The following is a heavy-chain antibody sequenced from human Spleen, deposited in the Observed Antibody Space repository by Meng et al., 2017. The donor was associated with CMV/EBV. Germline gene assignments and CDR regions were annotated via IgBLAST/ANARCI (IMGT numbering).Heavy chain of an antibody. J-gene: IGHJ4*02. CDR1: GYTFTSYG. V-gene: IGHV1-18*01. CDR2: ISAYNGNT. D-gene: IGHD2-2*01. Sequence: ASVKVSCKASGYTFTSYGISWVRQAPGQGLEWMGWISAYNGNTNYAQKLQGRVTMTTDTTTSTAYMELRSLRSDDTAVYYCARDNIIGYCSSTSCRDYWGQGTLVTVSS. CDR3: ARDNIIGYCSSTSCRDY.